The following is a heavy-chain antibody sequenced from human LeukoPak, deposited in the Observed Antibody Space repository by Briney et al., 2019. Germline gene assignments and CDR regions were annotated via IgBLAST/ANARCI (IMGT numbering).Heavy chain of an antibody. Sequence: GGSLRLSCVASGFVFKNHTMTWVRQAPGKGLEWVASISGTDGSTFYRDSVRGRFTISRDNSANTLFLQMKNLRPEDTALYYCTKFDSWGQGVLVTVSS. CDR2: ISGTDGST. CDR1: GFVFKNHT. CDR3: TKFDS. J-gene: IGHJ4*02. V-gene: IGHV3-23*01.